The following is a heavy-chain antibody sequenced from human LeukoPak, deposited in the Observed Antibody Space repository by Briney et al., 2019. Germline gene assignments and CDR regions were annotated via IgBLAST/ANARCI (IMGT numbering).Heavy chain of an antibody. Sequence: GASVKVSCKASGYTFTSYGISWVRQAPGQALEWMGWISGYNGNTNYAQKLQGRVAMTTDTSTSTAYMELRSLRSDDTAVYYCAREAEGATNPSQFDYWGQGTLVTVSS. J-gene: IGHJ4*02. CDR2: ISGYNGNT. V-gene: IGHV1-18*01. D-gene: IGHD1-26*01. CDR1: GYTFTSYG. CDR3: AREAEGATNPSQFDY.